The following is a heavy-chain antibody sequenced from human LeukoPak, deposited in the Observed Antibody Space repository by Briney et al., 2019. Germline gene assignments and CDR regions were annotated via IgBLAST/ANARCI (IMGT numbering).Heavy chain of an antibody. J-gene: IGHJ4*02. CDR3: ASLRGVFGGYFDY. CDR2: IYTSETT. CDR1: GGSVNSGGYY. D-gene: IGHD3-10*01. V-gene: IGHV4-61*02. Sequence: SQTLSLTCTVSGGSVNSGGYYWTWIRQPAGKGLEWIGRIYTSETTNYNPSLKSRVSISIDMSRNQFSLKLSSVTAADTAIYYCASLRGVFGGYFDYWGQGILVTVSS.